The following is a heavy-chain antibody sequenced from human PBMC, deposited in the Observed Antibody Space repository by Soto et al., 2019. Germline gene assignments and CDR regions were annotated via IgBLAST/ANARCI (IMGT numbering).Heavy chain of an antibody. CDR1: GYTFTGYS. V-gene: IGHV1-3*01. Sequence: GASVKVSSKASGYTFTGYSMHWVRQAPGQRLEWMGWINAGNGNTKYSQKFQGRVTITRDTSASTAYMELSSLRSEDTAVYYCARAVAVAADFDYWGQGTLVTVSS. CDR2: INAGNGNT. J-gene: IGHJ4*02. D-gene: IGHD6-19*01. CDR3: ARAVAVAADFDY.